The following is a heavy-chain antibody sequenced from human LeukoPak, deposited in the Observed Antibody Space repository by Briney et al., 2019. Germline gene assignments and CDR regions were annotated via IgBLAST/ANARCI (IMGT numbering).Heavy chain of an antibody. D-gene: IGHD1-26*01. J-gene: IGHJ4*02. V-gene: IGHV4-30-2*01. CDR3: ARGGVGGSLDY. CDR2: IYHSGST. CDR1: GGSISSGGYY. Sequence: SQTLSLTCTVSGGSISSGGYYWSWIRQPPGKGLEWIGYIYHSGSTYYNPSLESRVTISVDRSKNQFSLKLSSVTAADTAVYYCARGGVGGSLDYWGQGTLVTVSS.